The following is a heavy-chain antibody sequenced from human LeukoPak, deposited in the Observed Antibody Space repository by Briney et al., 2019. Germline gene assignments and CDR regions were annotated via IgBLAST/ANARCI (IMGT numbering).Heavy chain of an antibody. Sequence: GESLKISCKGSGYSFTSYWIGWVRQMPGKGLEWMGIIYPGDSDTRYSPSFQGQVTISADKSISTAYLQWSSLKASDTAMYYCARNDRGSGSYPTHFDYWGQGTLVTVSS. CDR2: IYPGDSDT. CDR3: ARNDRGSGSYPTHFDY. J-gene: IGHJ4*02. V-gene: IGHV5-51*01. D-gene: IGHD3-10*01. CDR1: GYSFTSYW.